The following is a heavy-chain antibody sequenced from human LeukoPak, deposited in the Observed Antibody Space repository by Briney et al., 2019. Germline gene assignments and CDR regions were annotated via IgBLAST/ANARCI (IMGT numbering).Heavy chain of an antibody. D-gene: IGHD6-13*01. Sequence: ASVKVSCKASGYTFTGYYMHWVRQAPGQGLEWMGWINPNSGGTNYAQKLQGRVTMTTDTSTSTAYMELRSLRSDDTAVYYCARDANIAAAGYYYYYYMDVWGKGTTVTVSS. CDR3: ARDANIAAAGYYYYYYMDV. J-gene: IGHJ6*03. V-gene: IGHV1-2*02. CDR2: INPNSGGT. CDR1: GYTFTGYY.